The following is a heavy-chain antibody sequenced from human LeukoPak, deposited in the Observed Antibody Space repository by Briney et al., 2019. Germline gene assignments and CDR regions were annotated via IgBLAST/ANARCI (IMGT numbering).Heavy chain of an antibody. D-gene: IGHD2-15*01. CDR3: ARYCNGDTCDGALDL. CDR1: GFTFNNYW. Sequence: GGSLRLSCAASGFTFNNYWIHWVRQVPGKELVWVSGIDGDASRTNYADSVKGRFTISRDNVKNMVYLQMSSLTVEDTAVYYCARYCNGDTCDGALDLWGQGTLVTVSS. J-gene: IGHJ3*01. CDR2: IDGDASRT. V-gene: IGHV3-74*01.